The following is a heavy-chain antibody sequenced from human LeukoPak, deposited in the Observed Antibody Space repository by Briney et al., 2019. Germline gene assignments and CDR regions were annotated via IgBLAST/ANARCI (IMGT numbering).Heavy chain of an antibody. CDR3: ARDMRGDYGDYSSSDYYYGMDV. CDR1: GFTFSNYA. Sequence: GGSLRLSCAVSGFTFSNYAMHWVRQAPGKGLEWVAVTSYGGSNEYYADSVKGRFTISRDNSKSTLHLQMNSLRAEDTAVYYCARDMRGDYGDYSSSDYYYGMDVWGQGTTVTVSS. J-gene: IGHJ6*02. V-gene: IGHV3-30*04. D-gene: IGHD4-17*01. CDR2: TSYGGSNE.